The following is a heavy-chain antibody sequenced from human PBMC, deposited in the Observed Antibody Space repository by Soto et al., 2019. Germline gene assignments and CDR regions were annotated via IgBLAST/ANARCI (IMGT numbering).Heavy chain of an antibody. J-gene: IGHJ4*02. CDR1: GFTFSSHS. Sequence: PGGSLRLSCSTSGFTFSSHSMHWFRQAPGRGLEWVAVISSDGGLQFYADSVRGRFTISRDNSKNTLYLQMSSLRDEDTALYYCAREVVTTQWFFDNWGQGILVTVS. CDR3: AREVVTTQWFFDN. D-gene: IGHD2-8*01. CDR2: ISSDGGLQ. V-gene: IGHV3-30-3*01.